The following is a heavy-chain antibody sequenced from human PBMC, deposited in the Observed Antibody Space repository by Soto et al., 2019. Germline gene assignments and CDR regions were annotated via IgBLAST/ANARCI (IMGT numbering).Heavy chain of an antibody. J-gene: IGHJ5*02. CDR3: ARGYDQFLELRRGYWFDP. Sequence: GGSLRLSCAASGFTFSSYAMHWVRQAPGKGLEWVAVISYDGSNKYYADSVKGRSTISRDNSKNTLYVQMNSLRAEDTAVYYCARGYDQFLELRRGYWFDPWGQGTLVTVSS. CDR2: ISYDGSNK. CDR1: GFTFSSYA. V-gene: IGHV3-30-3*01. D-gene: IGHD1-7*01.